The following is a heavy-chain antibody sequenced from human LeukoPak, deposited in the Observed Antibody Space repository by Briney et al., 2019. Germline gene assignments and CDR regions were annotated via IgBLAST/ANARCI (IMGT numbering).Heavy chain of an antibody. CDR2: IKEDGSEK. V-gene: IGHV3-7*01. J-gene: IGHJ4*02. CDR1: GFTFSSYW. CDR3: ARDPNHDYYIS. Sequence: GGSLRLSCAASGFTFSSYWMSWVRQAPGKGLEWVASIKEDGSEKHYVDSVKGRFTISRDNAKNSLYLQMNSLRPEDTAVYFCARDPNHDYYISWGQGTLVTGSS. D-gene: IGHD1-14*01.